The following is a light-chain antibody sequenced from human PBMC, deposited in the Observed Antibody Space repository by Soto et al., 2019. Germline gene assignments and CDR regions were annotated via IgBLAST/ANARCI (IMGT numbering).Light chain of an antibody. V-gene: IGLV2-14*03. CDR2: EVS. CDR1: SSDVGGFNH. CDR3: TSYTSTSNPFV. Sequence: QSALTQPASVSASPGQSITISCTGTSSDVGGFNHVSWYQQHPGKAPKLMIYEVSNRPSGVSSRFSGSKSGNTASLTISGLQAEDEADYYCTSYTSTSNPFVFGTGTKLTVL. J-gene: IGLJ1*01.